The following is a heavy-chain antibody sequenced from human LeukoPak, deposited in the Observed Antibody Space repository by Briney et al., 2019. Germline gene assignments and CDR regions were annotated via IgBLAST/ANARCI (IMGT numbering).Heavy chain of an antibody. CDR2: TSNKATSYTT. J-gene: IGHJ4*02. Sequence: AESLRLSCAASGFTFSDHYMGWVRQAPGKGLEWVGRTSNKATSYTTEYPACVNARSTISRDDSQNLMYLQMNSLKTEDTAVYYCARDSRASSGWGYYFDYWGQGTLVTVSS. CDR3: ARDSRASSGWGYYFDY. CDR1: GFTFSDHY. V-gene: IGHV3-72*01. D-gene: IGHD6-19*01.